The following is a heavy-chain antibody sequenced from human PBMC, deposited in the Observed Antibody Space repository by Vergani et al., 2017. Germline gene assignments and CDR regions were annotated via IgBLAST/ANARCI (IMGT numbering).Heavy chain of an antibody. CDR3: AMGGVYDSNAFDI. J-gene: IGHJ3*02. V-gene: IGHV3-30*03. Sequence: QVQLVESGGGVVQPGRSLRLSCAASGFTFSSYGMHWVRQAPGKGLEWVAVISYDGSNKYYADSVKGRFTISRDNSKNTLYLQMNSLRAEDTAVYYCAMGGVYDSNAFDIWGQGTMVTVSS. CDR2: ISYDGSNK. D-gene: IGHD3-22*01. CDR1: GFTFSSYG.